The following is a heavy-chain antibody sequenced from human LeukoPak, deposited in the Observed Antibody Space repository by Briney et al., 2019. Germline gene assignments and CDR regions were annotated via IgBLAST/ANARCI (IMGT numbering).Heavy chain of an antibody. V-gene: IGHV3-23*01. CDR1: GFTFSSYA. CDR2: ISGSGGST. D-gene: IGHD1-26*01. Sequence: GGSLRLSCAASGFTFSSYAMSWVRQAARKGLEWVSAISGSGGSTYYADSVEGRFTISRDNSKNTLYLQMNSLRAEDTAVYYCAKDAWWELLDGAFDIWGQGTMVTVSS. J-gene: IGHJ3*02. CDR3: AKDAWWELLDGAFDI.